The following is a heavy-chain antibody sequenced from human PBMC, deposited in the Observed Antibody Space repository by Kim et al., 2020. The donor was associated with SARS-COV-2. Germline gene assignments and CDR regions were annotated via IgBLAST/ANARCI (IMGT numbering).Heavy chain of an antibody. D-gene: IGHD3-10*01. V-gene: IGHV4-59*13. Sequence: SETLSLTCTVSGGSISSYYWSWIRQPPGKGLEWIGYIYYSGSTNYNPSLKSRVTISVDTSKNQFSLKLSSVTAADTAVYYCARERRITMVRGVIGAFDIWGQGTMVTVSS. CDR3: ARERRITMVRGVIGAFDI. CDR2: IYYSGST. CDR1: GGSISSYY. J-gene: IGHJ3*02.